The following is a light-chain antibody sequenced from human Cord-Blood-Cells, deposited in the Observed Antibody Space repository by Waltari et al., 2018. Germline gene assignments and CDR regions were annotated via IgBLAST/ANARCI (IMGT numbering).Light chain of an antibody. CDR1: QDISNY. CDR3: QQYDNLPLT. Sequence: DIQMTQSTSSLSASVGDRVTITCQASQDISNYLNLYQQKPGKAPKLLIYDASNLETGVPSRFSGSGSGTDFTFTISSLQPEDIATYYCQQYDNLPLTFGGGTKVEIK. V-gene: IGKV1-33*01. J-gene: IGKJ4*01. CDR2: DAS.